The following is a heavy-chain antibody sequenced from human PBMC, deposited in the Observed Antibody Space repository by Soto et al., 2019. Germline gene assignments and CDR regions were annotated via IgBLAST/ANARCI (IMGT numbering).Heavy chain of an antibody. CDR1: GGSISSSSYY. D-gene: IGHD6-19*01. CDR3: ARARDSSIAVAGTDFDY. Sequence: SETLSLTCTVSGGSISSSSYYWGWIRQPPGKGLEWIGSIYYSGSTYYNPSLKSRVTISVDTSKNQFSLKLSSVTAADTAVYYCARARDSSIAVAGTDFDYWGQGTLVTVSS. V-gene: IGHV4-39*01. CDR2: IYYSGST. J-gene: IGHJ4*02.